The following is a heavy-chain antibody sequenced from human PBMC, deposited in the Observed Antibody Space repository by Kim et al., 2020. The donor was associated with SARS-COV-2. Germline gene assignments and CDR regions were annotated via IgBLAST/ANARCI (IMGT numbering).Heavy chain of an antibody. CDR3: ARDLSSSWYYYFDY. CDR1: GFTFSSYA. Sequence: GGSLRLSCAASGFTFSSYAMHWVRQAPGKGLEWVAVISYDGSNKYYADSVKGRFTISRDNSKNTLYLQMNSLRAEDTAVYYCARDLSSSWYYYFDYWGQGTLVTVSS. CDR2: ISYDGSNK. J-gene: IGHJ4*02. V-gene: IGHV3-30*04. D-gene: IGHD6-13*01.